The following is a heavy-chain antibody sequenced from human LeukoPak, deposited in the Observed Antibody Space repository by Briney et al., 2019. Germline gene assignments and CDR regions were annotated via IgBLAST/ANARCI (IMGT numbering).Heavy chain of an antibody. J-gene: IGHJ4*02. D-gene: IGHD5-18*01. CDR3: ARGDVDTAMAGDY. V-gene: IGHV4-59*01. CDR1: GGSISSYY. CDR2: IYYSGST. Sequence: PSETLSLTCTVSGGSISSYYWSWIRQPPGKGLEWIGYIYYSGSTNYNPSLKGRVTISVDTSKNQFSLKLSSVTAADTAVYYCARGDVDTAMAGDYWGQGTLVTVSS.